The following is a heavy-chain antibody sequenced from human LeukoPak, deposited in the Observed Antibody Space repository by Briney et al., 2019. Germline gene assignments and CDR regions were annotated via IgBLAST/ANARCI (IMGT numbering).Heavy chain of an antibody. Sequence: SVTLSLTCTVSGGSISSYSWSWIRQPPGKGLEWIGYIYDSGSTNYNPSLKSPVTISVDTSKNQFSLNLSSVTAADTAVYYCARGQDNRNWYNWFDPWGQGTLVTVSS. CDR2: IYDSGST. D-gene: IGHD1-14*01. CDR1: GGSISSYS. V-gene: IGHV4-59*01. J-gene: IGHJ5*02. CDR3: ARGQDNRNWYNWFDP.